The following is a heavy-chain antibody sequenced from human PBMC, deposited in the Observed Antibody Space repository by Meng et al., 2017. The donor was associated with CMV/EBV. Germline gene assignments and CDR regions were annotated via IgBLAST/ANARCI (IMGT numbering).Heavy chain of an antibody. Sequence: GESLKISCVAFDFTVSTYYMSWVRQAPGKGLEWVSIIYSGGTTYYADSVKGRFTISRDNSQNTVYLQMNSLKAEDTAVYYCARDAGGELLGLEYWGQGTLVTVSS. J-gene: IGHJ4*02. D-gene: IGHD2-15*01. V-gene: IGHV3-53*01. CDR1: DFTVSTYY. CDR3: ARDAGGELLGLEY. CDR2: IYSGGTT.